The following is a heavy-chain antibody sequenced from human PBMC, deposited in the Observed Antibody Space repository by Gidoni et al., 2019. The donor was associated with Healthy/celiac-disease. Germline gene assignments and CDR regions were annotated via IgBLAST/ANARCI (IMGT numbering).Heavy chain of an antibody. CDR2: IYYSGST. V-gene: IGHV4-61*01. CDR1: GGSVSSGSYY. D-gene: IGHD5-12*01. Sequence: QVQLQESGPGLVKPSETLSLTCTVSGGSVSSGSYYWSWIRQPPGKGLEWIGYIYYSGSTNYNPSLKSRVTISVDTSKNQFSLKLSSVTAADTAVYYCAVEMATNPFDYWGQGTLVTVSS. J-gene: IGHJ4*02. CDR3: AVEMATNPFDY.